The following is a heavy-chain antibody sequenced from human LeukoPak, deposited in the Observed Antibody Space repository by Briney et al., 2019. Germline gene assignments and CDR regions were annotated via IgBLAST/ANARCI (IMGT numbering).Heavy chain of an antibody. CDR2: IGTGDNK. CDR3: ARGDYGGKKGGVDY. J-gene: IGHJ4*02. D-gene: IGHD4-23*01. V-gene: IGHV3-48*03. CDR1: GFTFSNYE. Sequence: PGGSLRLSCEASGFTFSNYEMNWVRQAPGKGLEWVSYIGTGDNKHYADSVKGRFTISRDNSKNTLYLQMNSLRAEDTAVYYCARGDYGGKKGGVDYWGQGTLVTVSS.